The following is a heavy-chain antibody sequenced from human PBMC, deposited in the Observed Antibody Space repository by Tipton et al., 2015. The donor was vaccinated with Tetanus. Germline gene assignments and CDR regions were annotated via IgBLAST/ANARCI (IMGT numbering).Heavy chain of an antibody. CDR3: ARDFRPIFGVAHPFDS. V-gene: IGHV3-48*02. CDR1: GFTFSSYN. J-gene: IGHJ5*01. CDR2: ISGTGSTI. D-gene: IGHD3-3*01. Sequence: SLRLSCAASGFTFSSYNMNWVRQAPGKGLEWLPYISGTGSTIDYADSVKGRFTISRDNAKNSLYLQMNGLRDDDTAVYFCARDFRPIFGVAHPFDSWGQGTLVTVSS.